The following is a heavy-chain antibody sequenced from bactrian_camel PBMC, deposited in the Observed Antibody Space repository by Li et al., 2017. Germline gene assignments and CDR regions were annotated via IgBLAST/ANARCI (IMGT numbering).Heavy chain of an antibody. CDR2: MSASRI. J-gene: IGHJ4*01. D-gene: IGHD1*01. CDR3: AADLTEAYVNWLRCDYKY. V-gene: IGHV3S53*01. CDR1: RFFAC. Sequence: VQLVESGGGSVRAGGSLTLYCAASRFFACMGRFRQAPGNRREGLASMSASRITYADDVKGRFTVSKDNAKSTMYLEMSNLQALDTAIYYCAADLTEAYVNWLRCDYKYWGRGTQVTVS.